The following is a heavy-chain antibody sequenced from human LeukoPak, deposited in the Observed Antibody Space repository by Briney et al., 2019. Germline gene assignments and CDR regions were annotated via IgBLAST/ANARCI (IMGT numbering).Heavy chain of an antibody. J-gene: IGHJ4*02. CDR3: AKVGLLGVVPAAMLIDY. V-gene: IGHV3-23*01. D-gene: IGHD2-2*01. CDR2: ISGSGGST. Sequence: PGGSLRLSCAASGFTFSNAWMNWVRQAPGKGLEWVSAISGSGGSTYYADSVKGRFTISRDNSKNTLYLQMNSLRAEDTAVYYCAKVGLLGVVPAAMLIDYWGQGTLVTVSS. CDR1: GFTFSNAW.